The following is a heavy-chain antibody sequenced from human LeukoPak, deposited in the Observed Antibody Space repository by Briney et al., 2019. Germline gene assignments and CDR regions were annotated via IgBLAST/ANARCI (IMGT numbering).Heavy chain of an antibody. CDR1: GGSISSSNW. CDR2: IYYSGST. CDR3: ARDSEERSGAPYGDYGRNYYYGMDV. V-gene: IGHV4-30-4*01. D-gene: IGHD4-17*01. J-gene: IGHJ6*02. Sequence: PSETLSLTCAVSGGSISSSNWWSWVRQPPGKGLEWIGYIYYSGSTYYNPSLKSRVTISVDTSKNQFSLKLSSVTAADTAVYYCARDSEERSGAPYGDYGRNYYYGMDVWGQGTTVTVSS.